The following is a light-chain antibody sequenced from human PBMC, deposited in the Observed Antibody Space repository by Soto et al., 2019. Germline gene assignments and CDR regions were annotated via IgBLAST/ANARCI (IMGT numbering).Light chain of an antibody. J-gene: IGKJ1*01. Sequence: EIVLTQSPGTLSLSPGERATLSCRASQSVSNNYLAWYQQKPGQAPRLLIYGASNSATGIPDRFSGSGSGTDFTLTISRLEPEEFAVYYCQQYGSSGTFGQGTKV. CDR2: GAS. CDR3: QQYGSSGT. V-gene: IGKV3-20*01. CDR1: QSVSNNY.